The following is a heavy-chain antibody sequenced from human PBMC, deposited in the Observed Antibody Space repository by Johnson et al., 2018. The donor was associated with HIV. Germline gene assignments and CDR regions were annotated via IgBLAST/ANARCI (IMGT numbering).Heavy chain of an antibody. D-gene: IGHD1-26*01. V-gene: IGHV3-53*01. CDR1: GFTVSSNY. J-gene: IGHJ3*02. Sequence: VQLVESGGGLIQSGGSLRLSCAASGFTVSSNYMSWVRQAPGKGLEWVSVIYSGGSTSYADSVKGRFTISRDNSNNTLYLQMHSLRAEDTAVYYCATGYSGSPLGDTFDIWGQGTLVTVSS. CDR3: ATGYSGSPLGDTFDI. CDR2: IYSGGST.